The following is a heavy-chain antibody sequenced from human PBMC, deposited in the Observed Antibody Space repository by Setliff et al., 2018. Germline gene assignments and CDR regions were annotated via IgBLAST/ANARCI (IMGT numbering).Heavy chain of an antibody. CDR1: GYSFSTCW. D-gene: IGHD3-22*01. V-gene: IGHV5-51*01. CDR3: ARAPYYYDSSGSYFDY. CDR2: YSPGDSYT. J-gene: IGHJ4*02. Sequence: GESLKISCKGSGYSFSTCWIGWVRQMPGKGLEWVAMYSPGDSYTDSGTRYSPSFQGQVTISADKSISTAYLQGSSLKASDTAMYYCARAPYYYDSSGSYFDYWGQGTLVTVSS.